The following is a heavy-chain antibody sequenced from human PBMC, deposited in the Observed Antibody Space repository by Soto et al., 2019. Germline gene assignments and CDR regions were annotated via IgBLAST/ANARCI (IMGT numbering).Heavy chain of an antibody. Sequence: ASVKVSGKASGYTFTGYYMHWVRQPPGQGLGWMGWIHPKRGGTNYAQKFQGRVTMTRDTSISTAYMELSRLRSDDTAVYYCARDIGLEYNRFDPWGQGTLVTVSS. D-gene: IGHD1-26*01. V-gene: IGHV1-2*02. CDR2: IHPKRGGT. CDR3: ARDIGLEYNRFDP. CDR1: GYTFTGYY. J-gene: IGHJ5*02.